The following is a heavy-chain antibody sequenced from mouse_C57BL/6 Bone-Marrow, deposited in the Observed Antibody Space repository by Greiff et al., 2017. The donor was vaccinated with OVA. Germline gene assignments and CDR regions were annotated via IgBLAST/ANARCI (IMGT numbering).Heavy chain of an antibody. Sequence: QVQLQQSGAELVRPGASVTLSCKASGYTFTDYEMHWVKQTPVHGLEWIGAIDPETGGTAYNQKFKGKAILTADKSSSTAYMELRSLTSEASAVSFCTSSFYGSSVAYWGQGTTLTVSS. CDR3: TSSFYGSSVAY. V-gene: IGHV1-15*01. CDR2: IDPETGGT. D-gene: IGHD1-1*01. J-gene: IGHJ2*01. CDR1: GYTFTDYE.